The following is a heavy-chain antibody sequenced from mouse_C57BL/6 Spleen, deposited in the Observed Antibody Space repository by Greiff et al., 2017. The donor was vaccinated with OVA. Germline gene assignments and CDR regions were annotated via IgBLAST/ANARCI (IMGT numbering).Heavy chain of an antibody. CDR2: ISYDGSN. CDR3: ARVGLRRKEGYYFDY. J-gene: IGHJ2*01. Sequence: EVKLQESGPGLVKPSQSLSLTCSVTGYSITSGYYWNWIRQFPGNKLEWMGYISYDGSNNYNPSLKNRISITRDTSKNQFFLKLNSVTTEDTATYYCARVGLRRKEGYYFDYWGQGTTLTVSS. CDR1: GYSITSGYY. D-gene: IGHD2-4*01. V-gene: IGHV3-6*01.